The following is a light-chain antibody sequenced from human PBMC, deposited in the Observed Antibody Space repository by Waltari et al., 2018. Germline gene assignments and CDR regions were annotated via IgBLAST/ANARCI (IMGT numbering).Light chain of an antibody. CDR3: SSYSANNNLRV. Sequence: YALTQPPSASGSPGPPVPISSPEPCSAVGRYHYVSWYRQHPGTAPQLTLYDITERPSGVPNRFSGSMSGNTASLTVSGLQAEDEATYYCSSYSANNNLRVFGGGTKLTVL. CDR2: DIT. CDR1: CSAVGRYHY. V-gene: IGLV2-8*01. J-gene: IGLJ3*02.